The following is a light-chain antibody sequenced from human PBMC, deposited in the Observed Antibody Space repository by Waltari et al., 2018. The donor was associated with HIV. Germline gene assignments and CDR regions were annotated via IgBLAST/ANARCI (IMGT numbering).Light chain of an antibody. CDR3: QQYFSTPYT. V-gene: IGKV4-1*01. CDR1: QSVLYSSNNKSY. Sequence: DIVMTQSPDSLAVSLGERATINCKSSQSVLYSSNNKSYLTWYQQKPGQPPKRLIYWASTRESGVPDRFNGSGSGTDFTLTISSLQAEDVAVYYCQQYFSTPYTFGQGTKLEIK. CDR2: WAS. J-gene: IGKJ2*01.